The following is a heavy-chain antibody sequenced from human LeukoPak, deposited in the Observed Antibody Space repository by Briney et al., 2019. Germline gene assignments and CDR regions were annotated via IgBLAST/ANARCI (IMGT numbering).Heavy chain of an antibody. V-gene: IGHV4-34*01. Sequence: PSETLSLTCAVYGGSFSGYYWSWIRQPPGKGLEWIGEINHSGSTNYNPSLKSRVTISVDTSKNQFSLKLSSVTAADTAVYYCAKNRIAARGYFDYWGQGTLVTVSS. CDR3: AKNRIAARGYFDY. D-gene: IGHD6-25*01. CDR1: GGSFSGYY. CDR2: INHSGST. J-gene: IGHJ4*02.